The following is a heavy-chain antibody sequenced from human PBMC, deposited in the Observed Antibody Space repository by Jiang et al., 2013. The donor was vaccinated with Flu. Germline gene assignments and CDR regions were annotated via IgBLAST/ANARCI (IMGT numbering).Heavy chain of an antibody. CDR3: ARDNGAYARWAAY. Sequence: VQLVESGAEVKKPGASVKVSCKTSGDSFPSNNINWVRQAAGQGLEWLGWMNPDSGKTVYAKTFQGRLMMARDTSANIAYVELSSLRSEDTGVYYCARDNGAYARWAAYWGQGTLVTVSS. D-gene: IGHD4-17*01. J-gene: IGHJ4*02. V-gene: IGHV1-8*01. CDR1: GDSFPSNN. CDR2: MNPDSGKT.